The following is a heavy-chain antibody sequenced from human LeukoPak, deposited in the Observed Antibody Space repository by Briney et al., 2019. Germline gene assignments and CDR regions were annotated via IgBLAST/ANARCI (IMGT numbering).Heavy chain of an antibody. D-gene: IGHD3-10*01. Sequence: GGSLRLSCAASGLTFSNYAMSWVRQAPGKGLEWVSGISDSGGSTYYADSVKGRFIISRDNSKNTLYLQMNSLRAEDTAVYFCAKRGVVIRAVIIVGFHKEAYYFDYWGQGALVTVSS. CDR3: AKRGVVIRAVIIVGFHKEAYYFDY. V-gene: IGHV3-23*01. J-gene: IGHJ4*02. CDR2: ISDSGGST. CDR1: GLTFSNYA.